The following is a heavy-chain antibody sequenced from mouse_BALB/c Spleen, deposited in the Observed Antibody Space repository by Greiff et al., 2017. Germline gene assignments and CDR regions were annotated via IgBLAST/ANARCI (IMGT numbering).Heavy chain of an antibody. CDR2: IRNKANGYTT. CDR1: GFTFTDYY. V-gene: IGHV7-3*02. CDR3: ARRTTATGYFDY. D-gene: IGHD1-2*01. Sequence: EVMLVESGGGLVQPGGSLRLSCATSGFTFTDYYMSWVRQPPGKALEWLGFIRNKANGYTTEYSASVKGRFTISRDNSQSILYLQMNTLRAEDSATYYCARRTTATGYFDYWGQGTTLTVSS. J-gene: IGHJ2*01.